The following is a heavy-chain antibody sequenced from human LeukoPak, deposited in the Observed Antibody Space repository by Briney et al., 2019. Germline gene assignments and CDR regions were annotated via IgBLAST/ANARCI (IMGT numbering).Heavy chain of an antibody. Sequence: SVKVSCKASGGTFSSYAISWVRQAPGQGLEWMGGIIPIFGTANYAQKFQGRVTITADESTSTAYMELSSLRSEDTAVYYCARDFLHSLTLTGVTGTTTDAFDIWGQGTMVTVSS. D-gene: IGHD1-20*01. J-gene: IGHJ3*02. CDR1: GGTFSSYA. CDR2: IIPIFGTA. V-gene: IGHV1-69*13. CDR3: ARDFLHSLTLTGVTGTTTDAFDI.